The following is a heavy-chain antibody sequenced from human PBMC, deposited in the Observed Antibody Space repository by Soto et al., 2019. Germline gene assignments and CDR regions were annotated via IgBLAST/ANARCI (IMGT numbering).Heavy chain of an antibody. J-gene: IGHJ6*02. CDR3: AREDRDRETGLVPAAIDGMDV. CDR2: IIPIFGIA. D-gene: IGHD2-2*01. CDR1: GGTFSRYS. Sequence: QVQLVQSGAEVKKPGSSVKVSCKASGGTFSRYSITWVRQAPGHGLEWIGRIIPIFGIASYAQKFQGRVTITADASTITANMELSSLRSDDTAVYYCAREDRDRETGLVPAAIDGMDVWGQGTTVTVSS. V-gene: IGHV1-69*08.